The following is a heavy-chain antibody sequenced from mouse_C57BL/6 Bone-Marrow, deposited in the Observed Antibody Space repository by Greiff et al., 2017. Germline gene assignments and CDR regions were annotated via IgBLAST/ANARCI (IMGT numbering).Heavy chain of an antibody. J-gene: IGHJ1*03. CDR1: GYAFSSSW. CDR2: IYPGDGET. Sequence: QVQLQQSGPELVKPGASVKISCKASGYAFSSSWMNWVKQRPGKGLEWIGRIYPGDGETNYNGKFKGKAILTVDKSSSTAYMQLSSLTSEDSAVYFCAPNYYGSSYWYFDVWGTGTTVTVSS. D-gene: IGHD1-1*01. CDR3: APNYYGSSYWYFDV. V-gene: IGHV1-82*01.